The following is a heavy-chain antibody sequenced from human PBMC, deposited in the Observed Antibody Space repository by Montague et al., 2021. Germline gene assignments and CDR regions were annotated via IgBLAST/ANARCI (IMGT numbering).Heavy chain of an antibody. V-gene: IGHV6-1*01. CDR2: TYYRSTWYT. D-gene: IGHD3-10*01. CDR1: GDSVPNNNAA. Sequence: CAISGDSVPNNNAAWNWIRESPSRGLEWLGRTYYRSTWYTDYADSVKGRIAINPDTSKNQFSLQLNSVTPEDTAVYYCAREGVGDLLFSFDSWGQGTLVTVSS. J-gene: IGHJ4*02. CDR3: AREGVGDLLFSFDS.